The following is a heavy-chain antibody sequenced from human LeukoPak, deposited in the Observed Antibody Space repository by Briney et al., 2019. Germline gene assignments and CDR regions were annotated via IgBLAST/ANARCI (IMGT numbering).Heavy chain of an antibody. J-gene: IGHJ4*02. CDR2: INPNSGGT. D-gene: IGHD5-12*01. V-gene: IGHV1-2*02. Sequence: ASVKVSCKASGYTFTGYYMHWVRQAPGQGLEWMGWINPNSGGTNYAQKFQGRVTMTRDTSTSTVYMELSRLRSDDTAVYYCAREFKIRYGGYDFWETPVDYWGQGTLVTVSS. CDR1: GYTFTGYY. CDR3: AREFKIRYGGYDFWETPVDY.